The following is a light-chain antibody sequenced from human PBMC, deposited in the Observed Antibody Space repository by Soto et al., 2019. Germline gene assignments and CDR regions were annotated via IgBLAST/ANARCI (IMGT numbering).Light chain of an antibody. V-gene: IGKV3-11*01. J-gene: IGKJ4*01. CDR1: QSVVRY. Sequence: EIVLTQSPVTLSLSPGDTATLSCRASQSVVRYVAWYQQKPGQAPRLLIYDATIRASGIPARFSGSGSGTDFSLTISSLEPEDFAVYYCQQRNHWPPLTFGGGTKVEVK. CDR2: DAT. CDR3: QQRNHWPPLT.